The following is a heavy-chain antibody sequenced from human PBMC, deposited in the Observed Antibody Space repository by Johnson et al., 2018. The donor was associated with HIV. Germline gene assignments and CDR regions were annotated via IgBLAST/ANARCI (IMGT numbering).Heavy chain of an antibody. V-gene: IGHV3-20*04. J-gene: IGHJ3*02. CDR3: AKEARRPAFDI. Sequence: VQLVESGGGLVQPGGSLRLSCAASGFTFRSYAMGWVRQAPGEGLEWVSGINWNGGSTGYADSVKGRFTISRDNAKNSLYLQMHSLRAEDTAVYYCAKEARRPAFDIWGQGTMVTVSS. CDR2: INWNGGST. CDR1: GFTFRSYA. D-gene: IGHD6-6*01.